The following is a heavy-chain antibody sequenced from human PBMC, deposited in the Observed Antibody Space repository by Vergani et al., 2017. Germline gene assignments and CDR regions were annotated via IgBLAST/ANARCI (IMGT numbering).Heavy chain of an antibody. V-gene: IGHV1-24*01. CDR2: FDPEDGET. CDR3: ATILLRPYSSSWYGGDY. Sequence: QVQLVQSGAEVKKPGASVKVSCKVSGYTLTELSMHLVRQAPGKGLEWMGGFDPEDGETIYAQKFQGRVTMTEDTSTDTAYMELSSLRSEDTAVYYCATILLRPYSSSWYGGDYWGQGTLVTVSS. D-gene: IGHD6-13*01. CDR1: GYTLTELS. J-gene: IGHJ4*02.